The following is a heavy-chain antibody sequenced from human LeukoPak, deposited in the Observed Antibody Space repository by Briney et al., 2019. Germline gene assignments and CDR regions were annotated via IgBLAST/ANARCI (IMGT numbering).Heavy chain of an antibody. CDR2: IYYSYSGST. D-gene: IGHD3-22*01. Sequence: PSQTLSLTCTVSGGSFSSGGYYWTWIRRHPGKGLEWIGYIYYSYSGSTYYNPSLKSRVTISVDTSKNQFSLELSSVTAADTAVYHCARDSSGYSYIQHWGQGTLVTVSS. V-gene: IGHV4-31*03. J-gene: IGHJ1*01. CDR1: GGSFSSGGYY. CDR3: ARDSSGYSYIQH.